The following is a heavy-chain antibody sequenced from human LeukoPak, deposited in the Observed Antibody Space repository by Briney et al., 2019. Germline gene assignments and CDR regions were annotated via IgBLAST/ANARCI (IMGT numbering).Heavy chain of an antibody. V-gene: IGHV1-69*05. J-gene: IGHJ6*03. CDR2: IIPIFGTA. Sequence: SVKVSCKASGGTFSSYAISWVRQAPGQGLEWMGGIIPIFGTANYAQKFQGRVTMTRDMSTSTVYMELSSLRSEDTALYYCARLARYSSSPISPLYYYYYMDVWGKGTTVTVSS. CDR3: ARLARYSSSPISPLYYYYYMDV. CDR1: GGTFSSYA. D-gene: IGHD6-6*01.